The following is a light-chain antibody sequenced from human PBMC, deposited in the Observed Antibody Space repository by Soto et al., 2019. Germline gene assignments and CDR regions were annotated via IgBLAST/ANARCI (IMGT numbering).Light chain of an antibody. V-gene: IGKV4-1*01. CDR2: WAS. J-gene: IGKJ1*01. CDR3: QQYYSSPPT. CDR1: QNILYSSNNRNY. Sequence: DVVMTQSPDSLAVSLGERATINCKSSQNILYSSNNRNYLAWYQQKPGQSPKLLIYWASTRESGVPDRFSGGGSGTEFTLTISSLQAEDVAVYYCQQYYSSPPTFGQGTKVEIK.